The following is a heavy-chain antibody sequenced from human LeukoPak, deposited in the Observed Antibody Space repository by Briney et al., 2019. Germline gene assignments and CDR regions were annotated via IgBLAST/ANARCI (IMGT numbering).Heavy chain of an antibody. V-gene: IGHV4-39*01. D-gene: IGHD5-12*01. CDR3: ARHNRGSGYTPGY. CDR1: GGSLISSSYY. CDR2: IYYSGNT. J-gene: IGHJ4*02. Sequence: SETLSLTCTVSGGSLISSSYYWGWIRQPPGKGLEWIGSIYYSGNTYFNPSLKSRVTISVDTSKNQFSLNLSSVTAADTAVYYCARHNRGSGYTPGYWGQGTLVTVSS.